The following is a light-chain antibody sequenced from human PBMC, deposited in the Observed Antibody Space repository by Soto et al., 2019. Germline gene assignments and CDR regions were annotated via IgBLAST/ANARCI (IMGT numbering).Light chain of an antibody. Sequence: DIVLTQSPGTVSLSPGERASLSCRASQNVDTFLAWYQQKPGQPPRLLMYDASRRITGVPVRFSGSGSGTDFTLTITSLEPEDVAVYYCQQRYNWPVTFGAGTRVEI. CDR3: QQRYNWPVT. V-gene: IGKV3-11*01. J-gene: IGKJ4*01. CDR1: QNVDTF. CDR2: DAS.